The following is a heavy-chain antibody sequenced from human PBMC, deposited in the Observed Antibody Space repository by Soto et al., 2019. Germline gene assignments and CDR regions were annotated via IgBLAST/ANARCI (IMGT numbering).Heavy chain of an antibody. Sequence: QVQLVQSGAEVKKPGSSVKVSCKASGGYGISWVRQAPGQGLEWMGGIIPLFATPNYAQKFQVRVTITADKSTSTVYMELSSLRSEDTAVYFCATDDCSTTSCLYGMDVWGPGTTVSVSS. V-gene: IGHV1-69*06. CDR2: IIPLFATP. D-gene: IGHD2-2*01. CDR1: GGYG. CDR3: ATDDCSTTSCLYGMDV. J-gene: IGHJ6*02.